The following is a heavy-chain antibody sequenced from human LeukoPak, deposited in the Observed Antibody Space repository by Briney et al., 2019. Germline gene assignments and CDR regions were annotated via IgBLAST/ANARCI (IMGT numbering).Heavy chain of an antibody. CDR1: GFTFDDYA. J-gene: IGHJ4*02. CDR2: ISWNSGSI. CDR3: AKDMRGQGGNAFDY. Sequence: GRSLRLSCAASGFTFDDYAMHWVRPAPGKGLEWVSGISWNSGSIGYADSVKGRFTISRDNAKNSLYLQMNSLRAEDTALYYCAKDMRGQGGNAFDYWGQGTLVTVSS. V-gene: IGHV3-9*01. D-gene: IGHD4-23*01.